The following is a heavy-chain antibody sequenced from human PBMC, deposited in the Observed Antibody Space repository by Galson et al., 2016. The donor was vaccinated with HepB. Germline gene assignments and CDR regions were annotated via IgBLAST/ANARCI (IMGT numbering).Heavy chain of an antibody. D-gene: IGHD6-19*01. V-gene: IGHV4-4*02. CDR3: ARVACSTGNCYYYGLDI. Sequence: SETLSLTCAVSGDFVSSTFWWGWVRQSPGRGLEWIGEISRTGSTNYNPSLKNRVSISVDKSKKEVSLNLTSVTAADSAVYYFARVACSTGNCYYYGLDIWGQGTTVIVSS. J-gene: IGHJ6*02. CDR1: GDFVSSTFW. CDR2: ISRTGST.